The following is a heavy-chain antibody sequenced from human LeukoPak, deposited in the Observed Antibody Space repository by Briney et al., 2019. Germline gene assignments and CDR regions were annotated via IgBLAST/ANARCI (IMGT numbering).Heavy chain of an antibody. CDR3: AREKRYSPVPDY. CDR1: GFTFSSYS. J-gene: IGHJ4*02. CDR2: ISSSSSYI. V-gene: IGHV3-21*01. Sequence: PGGSLRLSCAASGFTFSSYSMNWVRQAPGKGLEWVSSISSSSSYIYYADSVKGRFTISRDNAKNSLYLQMNSLRAEDTAVYYCAREKRYSPVPDYWGQGTLVTVSS. D-gene: IGHD5-18*01.